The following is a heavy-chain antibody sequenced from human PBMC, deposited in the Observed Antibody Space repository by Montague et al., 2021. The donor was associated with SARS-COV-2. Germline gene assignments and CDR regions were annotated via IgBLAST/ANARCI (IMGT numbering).Heavy chain of an antibody. Sequence: SQTLSLTCTVSGGSISSSSYYWGWIRQPPGKGLEWIGSINYSGSTNYNPSLKSRVTISVDTSKNQFSLNLSSVTAADTAVYYCARNLVVHYWYGMDVWGQGTTVTVSS. V-gene: IGHV4-39*07. CDR3: ARNLVVHYWYGMDV. D-gene: IGHD2-15*01. CDR2: INYSGST. CDR1: GGSISSSSYY. J-gene: IGHJ6*02.